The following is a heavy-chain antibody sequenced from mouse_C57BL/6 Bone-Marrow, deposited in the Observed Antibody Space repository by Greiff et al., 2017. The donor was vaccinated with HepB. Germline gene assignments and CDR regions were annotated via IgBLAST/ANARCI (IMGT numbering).Heavy chain of an antibody. D-gene: IGHD2-12*01. J-gene: IGHJ3*01. CDR3: ARSYGYYAWFAY. CDR2: IDPSDSYT. V-gene: IGHV1-69*01. Sequence: VQLQQPGAELVMPGASVKLSCKASGYTFTSYWMHWVKQRPGQGLEWIGEIDPSDSYTNSNQKFKGKSTLTVDKSSSTAYMQLSSLTSEDSAVYYCARSYGYYAWFAYWGQGALVTVSA. CDR1: GYTFTSYW.